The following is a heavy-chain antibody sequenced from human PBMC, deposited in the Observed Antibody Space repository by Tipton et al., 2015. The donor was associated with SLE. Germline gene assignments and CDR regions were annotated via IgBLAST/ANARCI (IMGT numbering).Heavy chain of an antibody. CDR3: ARRSTVVGGALDL. D-gene: IGHD2-2*01. CDR1: GDSISSDSHY. CDR2: VSHTGNT. V-gene: IGHV4-39*07. Sequence: TLSLTCTVSGDSISSDSHYWGWIRQTPGKGLEWIGSVSHTGNTHYNPSLMSRVTVSVDTSYNQFSLKVNSVTAADTAVYYCARRSTVVGGALDLWGPGTLVTVSS. J-gene: IGHJ5*02.